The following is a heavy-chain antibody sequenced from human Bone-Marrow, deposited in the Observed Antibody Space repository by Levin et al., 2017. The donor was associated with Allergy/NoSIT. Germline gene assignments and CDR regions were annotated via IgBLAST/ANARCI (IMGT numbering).Heavy chain of an antibody. D-gene: IGHD3-16*02. J-gene: IGHJ4*02. V-gene: IGHV3-21*01. Sequence: GGSLRLSCAASGFTFSSYSMNWVRQAPGKGLEWVSSISSSSSYIYYADSVKGRFTISRDNAKNSLYLQMNSLRAEDTAVYYCASASPHYDYVWGSYRYHPAYFDYWGQGTLVTVSS. CDR3: ASASPHYDYVWGSYRYHPAYFDY. CDR2: ISSSSSYI. CDR1: GFTFSSYS.